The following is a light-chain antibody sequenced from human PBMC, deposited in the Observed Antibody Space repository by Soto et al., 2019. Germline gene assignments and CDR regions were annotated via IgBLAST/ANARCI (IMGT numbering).Light chain of an antibody. Sequence: DIPMTQSPSSLSASVGDRVTITCRASQTIGRYLNWFQQKPGKAPTLLIYAASNLQSGVPSRFSGSGSGTDFTLTISSLQPEDFATYYCQQSYNTPMYTIGQGTKLEI. CDR1: QTIGRY. CDR2: AAS. J-gene: IGKJ2*01. V-gene: IGKV1-39*01. CDR3: QQSYNTPMYT.